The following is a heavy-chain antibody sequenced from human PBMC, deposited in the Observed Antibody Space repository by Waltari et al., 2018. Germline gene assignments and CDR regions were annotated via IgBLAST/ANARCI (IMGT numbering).Heavy chain of an antibody. CDR2: IKQEGSEK. CDR3: ARGRITIGP. V-gene: IGHV3-7*01. D-gene: IGHD3-10*01. CDR1: GFSLTGYW. J-gene: IGHJ4*02. Sequence: EVQLVESGGGLVQPGGSLRLSCAASGFSLTGYWMSWVRQAPGKGLEWVANIKQEGSEKNNVDSVKGRFTISRDNAKNALYLQMNSLRAEDTAVYYCARGRITIGPWGQGSLVTVSS.